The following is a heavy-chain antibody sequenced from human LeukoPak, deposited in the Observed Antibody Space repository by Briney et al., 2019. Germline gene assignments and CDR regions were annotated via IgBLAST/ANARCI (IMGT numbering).Heavy chain of an antibody. D-gene: IGHD4-23*01. Sequence: PSETLSLTCAVPGGSFSGYHWNWIRQSPAKGLEWIGEINDRGHTNYNPSLESRVTISVDTSKKQFSLRLSSVTAADTAVYYCARDPTTVVTLPYYFDFWGQGTLVTVSS. CDR1: GGSFSGYH. CDR3: ARDPTTVVTLPYYFDF. V-gene: IGHV4-34*01. J-gene: IGHJ4*02. CDR2: INDRGHT.